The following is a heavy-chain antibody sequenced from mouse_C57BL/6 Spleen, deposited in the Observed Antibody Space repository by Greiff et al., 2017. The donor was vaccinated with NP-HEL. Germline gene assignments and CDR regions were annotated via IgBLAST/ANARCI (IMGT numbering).Heavy chain of an antibody. D-gene: IGHD2-2*01. Sequence: EVQRVESGGGLVKPGGSLKLSCAASGFTFSSYAMSWVRQTAEKRLEWVATISDGGSYTYYPDNVKGRFTISRDNAKNNLYLQMSHLKSEDTAMYYCARVSMVTYFDYWGQGTTLTVSS. CDR3: ARVSMVTYFDY. J-gene: IGHJ2*01. CDR1: GFTFSSYA. CDR2: ISDGGSYT. V-gene: IGHV5-4*01.